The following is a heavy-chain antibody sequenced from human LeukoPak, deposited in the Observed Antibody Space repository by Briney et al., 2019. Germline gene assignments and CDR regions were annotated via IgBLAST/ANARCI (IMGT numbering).Heavy chain of an antibody. CDR3: AKDPVPGVETLDD. D-gene: IGHD2-8*01. V-gene: IGHV4-4*02. J-gene: IGHJ4*02. CDR2: IYHRGTT. CDR1: GVSISSDNW. Sequence: SGTLSLTCAVSGVSISSDNWWSWVRQSPGKGLEWIGEIYHRGTTNSNPSLKGRVTFSMDTSKNFLSLNLISLTADDTAVYYCAKDPVPGVETLDDWGQGTLVTVSS.